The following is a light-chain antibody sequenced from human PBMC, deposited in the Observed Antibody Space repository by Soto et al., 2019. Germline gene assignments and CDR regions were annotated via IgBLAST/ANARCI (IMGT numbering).Light chain of an antibody. J-gene: IGKJ2*01. V-gene: IGKV3-20*01. Sequence: EVVLTQSPGTLSLSPGDRATLSCRASQSVDSRYLAWYQQIPGQAPRLLIYATSRRATGVPDRFSGSVSGTDFSLTISRLEPEDFAVYYCQQYDGSPLYTFGQGTRLDIE. CDR1: QSVDSRY. CDR3: QQYDGSPLYT. CDR2: ATS.